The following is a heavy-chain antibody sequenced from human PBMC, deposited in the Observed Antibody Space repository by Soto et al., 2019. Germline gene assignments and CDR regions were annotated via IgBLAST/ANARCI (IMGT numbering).Heavy chain of an antibody. Sequence: GGSLRLSCAASGFTFSNAWMSWVRQAPGKGLEWVGRIKSKTDGGTTDYAAPVKGRFTISRDDSKNTLYLQMNSLKTEDTAVYYCTTDSYDYGAADAFDIWGQGTMVTVSS. J-gene: IGHJ3*02. D-gene: IGHD4-17*01. CDR2: IKSKTDGGTT. V-gene: IGHV3-15*01. CDR3: TTDSYDYGAADAFDI. CDR1: GFTFSNAW.